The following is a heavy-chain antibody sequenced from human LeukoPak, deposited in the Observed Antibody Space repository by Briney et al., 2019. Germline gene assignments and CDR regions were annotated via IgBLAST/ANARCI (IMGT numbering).Heavy chain of an antibody. Sequence: GRSLRLSCAASGFTFSSYSMNWVRQAPGKGLEWVSSISSSSSYIYYADSVKGRFTISRDNAKNSLYLQMNSLRAEDTAVYYCARDSPYYYDSSGYSRGPYYFDYWGQGTLVTVSS. CDR2: ISSSSSYI. CDR1: GFTFSSYS. J-gene: IGHJ4*02. CDR3: ARDSPYYYDSSGYSRGPYYFDY. V-gene: IGHV3-21*01. D-gene: IGHD3-22*01.